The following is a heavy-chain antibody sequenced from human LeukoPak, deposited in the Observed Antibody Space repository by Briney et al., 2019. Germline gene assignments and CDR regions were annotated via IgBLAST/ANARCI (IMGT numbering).Heavy chain of an antibody. CDR1: GGSISSSSYY. Sequence: SETLSLTCTVSGGSISSSSYYWGWIRQPPGKGLEWIGSIYYSGSTYYNPSLKSRVTISLDTSKNQFSLKLSSVTAADTAVYYCARHLLPIVVVSADDYWGQGTLVTVSS. J-gene: IGHJ4*02. D-gene: IGHD2-2*01. CDR2: IYYSGST. V-gene: IGHV4-39*01. CDR3: ARHLLPIVVVSADDY.